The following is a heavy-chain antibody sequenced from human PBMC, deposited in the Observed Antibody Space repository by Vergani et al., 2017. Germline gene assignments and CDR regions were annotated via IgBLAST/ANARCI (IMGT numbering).Heavy chain of an antibody. V-gene: IGHV3-30*02. CDR2: IRYDGSNK. D-gene: IGHD5/OR15-5a*01. CDR3: AKERDAREDRLPDY. J-gene: IGHJ4*02. CDR1: GYTFSTFG. Sequence: QLQLVESGGGVVQPGGSLRLSCAASGYTFSTFGMHWVRQAPGKGLEWVAFIRYDGSNKYYADSVKGRFTISRDNSKNTVYVQMSSLRSEDTAVYYCAKERDAREDRLPDYWGQGTPVTVSS.